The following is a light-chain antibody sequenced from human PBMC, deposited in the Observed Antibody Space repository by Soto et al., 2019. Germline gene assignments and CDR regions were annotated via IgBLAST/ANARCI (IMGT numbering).Light chain of an antibody. V-gene: IGLV2-14*01. CDR1: SSDVGGYKY. Sequence: QSALTQPASVSGSPGQSITISCTGTSSDVGGYKYVSWYQQHPDKAPKLIIFEVSNRPSGISSRFSGSKSGNTASLTISGLQAEDEADYYCSSYTSSSLGVFGGGTKVTVL. CDR3: SSYTSSSLGV. CDR2: EVS. J-gene: IGLJ2*01.